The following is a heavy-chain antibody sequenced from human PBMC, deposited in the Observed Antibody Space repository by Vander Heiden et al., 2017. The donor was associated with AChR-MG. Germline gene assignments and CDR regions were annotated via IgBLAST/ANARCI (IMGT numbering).Heavy chain of an antibody. CDR2: IFYDGSNE. CDR3: ARDLATYYDNSGYKDY. J-gene: IGHJ4*02. Sequence: QVQLVESGGGVVQPGRSLRLSCAASGFTFRSYAMHWVRQAPGRGLEWVAIIFYDGSNEDYADSVKGRFTISRDNSKNTLYLQMNSLRAEDTAVYYCARDLATYYDNSGYKDYWGQGTLVTVSS. V-gene: IGHV3-30-3*01. CDR1: GFTFRSYA. D-gene: IGHD3-22*01.